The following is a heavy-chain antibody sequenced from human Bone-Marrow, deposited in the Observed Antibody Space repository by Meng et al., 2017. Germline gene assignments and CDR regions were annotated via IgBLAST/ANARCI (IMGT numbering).Heavy chain of an antibody. CDR2: IYHSGGT. Sequence: SETLSLTCAVYGGSFSGYYWSWIRQPPGKGLEWIGEIYHSGGTNYNPSLKSRVSISVDTSKNQFSLKLSSVTAADTAVYYCARGEGRQQLIRRPRFDPWGQGTLVTVSS. CDR3: ARGEGRQQLIRRPRFDP. J-gene: IGHJ5*02. V-gene: IGHV4-34*01. CDR1: GGSFSGYY. D-gene: IGHD6-13*01.